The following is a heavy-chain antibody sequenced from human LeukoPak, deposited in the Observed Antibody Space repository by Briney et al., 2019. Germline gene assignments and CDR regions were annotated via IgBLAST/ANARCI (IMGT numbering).Heavy chain of an antibody. CDR3: AKPHFWSGYSGDY. J-gene: IGHJ4*02. V-gene: IGHV3-23*01. Sequence: GGSLRLSCAPSGFTFSSYAMSWVRQAPGKGLEWVSAISGSGGSTYYADSVKGRFTISRDNSKNTLYLQMNSLRAEDTAVYYCAKPHFWSGYSGDYWGQGTLVTVSS. CDR2: ISGSGGST. D-gene: IGHD5-12*01. CDR1: GFTFSSYA.